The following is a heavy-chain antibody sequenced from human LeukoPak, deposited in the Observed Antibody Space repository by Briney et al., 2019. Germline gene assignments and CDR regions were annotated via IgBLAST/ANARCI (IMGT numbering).Heavy chain of an antibody. CDR2: ISAYNGNT. Sequence: ASVKVSCKASGYTFTSYGISWVRQAPGQGLEWMGWISAYNGNTNYAQKLQGRVTMTTDTSTSTAYMELRSLRSDDTAVYYCAKGRRWDWNYSIIDYWGQGTLVTVSS. D-gene: IGHD1-7*01. CDR1: GYTFTSYG. V-gene: IGHV1-18*01. J-gene: IGHJ4*02. CDR3: AKGRRWDWNYSIIDY.